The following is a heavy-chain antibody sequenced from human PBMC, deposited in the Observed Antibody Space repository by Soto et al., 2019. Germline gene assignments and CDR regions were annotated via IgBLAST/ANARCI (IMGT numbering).Heavy chain of an antibody. CDR3: ARALSFGSGTLDY. CDR1: GYIFTAYY. Sequence: ASVKVSCKASGYIFTAYYIHWVRQAPGQGLEWMGCINPDSGGTNYAQNFQGRVTMTRDTSIRTAYMELSGLRYDGTAVYYCARALSFGSGTLDYWGQGTPVTVSS. CDR2: INPDSGGT. V-gene: IGHV1-2*02. J-gene: IGHJ4*02. D-gene: IGHD1-26*01.